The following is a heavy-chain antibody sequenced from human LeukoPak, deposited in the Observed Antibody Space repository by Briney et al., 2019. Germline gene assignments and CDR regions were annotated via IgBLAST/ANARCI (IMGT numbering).Heavy chain of an antibody. CDR3: ASSTDGYNLGVSAFDI. D-gene: IGHD5-24*01. J-gene: IGHJ3*02. CDR2: ISSSSSYI. V-gene: IGHV3-21*01. Sequence: GGSLSPSCAASGFTFSSYSMNWVRQAPGKGLEWVSSISSSSSYIYYADSVKGRFTISRDNAKNSLYLQMNSLRAEDTAVYYCASSTDGYNLGVSAFDIWRQGTMVTVSS. CDR1: GFTFSSYS.